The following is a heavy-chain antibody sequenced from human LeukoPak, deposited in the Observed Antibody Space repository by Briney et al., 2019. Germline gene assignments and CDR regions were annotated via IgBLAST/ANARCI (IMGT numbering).Heavy chain of an antibody. CDR1: GFTVSSNY. CDR3: ARYGNGAWLAHYAFDS. V-gene: IGHV3-7*01. D-gene: IGHD6-19*01. Sequence: GGSLRLSCAASGFTVSSNYMSWVRQAPGKGPEWVANINPDGSEKYYVDSVKGRFAISRDNAENSLYLQMNSLRAEDTAVYYCARYGNGAWLAHYAFDSWGQGTMVTVSS. J-gene: IGHJ3*02. CDR2: INPDGSEK.